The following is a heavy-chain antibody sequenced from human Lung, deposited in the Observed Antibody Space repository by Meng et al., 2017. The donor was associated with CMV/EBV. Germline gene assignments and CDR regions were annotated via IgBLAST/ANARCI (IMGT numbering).Heavy chain of an antibody. CDR1: GFTFSSYS. D-gene: IGHD3-9*01. CDR2: ISSSSSYI. Sequence: GGPLRLSXATSGFTFSSYSMNWVRQAPGKGLEWVSSISSSSSYISYADSVKGRFTISRDNAKNSLYLQMNSLRAEDTAVYYCARNLYDILTGYYKGYYGMDVWGQGTTVTVSS. J-gene: IGHJ6*02. V-gene: IGHV3-21*01. CDR3: ARNLYDILTGYYKGYYGMDV.